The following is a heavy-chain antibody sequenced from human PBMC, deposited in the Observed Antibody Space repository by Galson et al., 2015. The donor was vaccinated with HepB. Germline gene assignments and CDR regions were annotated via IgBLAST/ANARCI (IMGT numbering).Heavy chain of an antibody. CDR2: VSSSGGST. V-gene: IGHV3-64D*06. CDR1: GFTFSSYA. Sequence: SLRLSCAASGFTFSSYAMHRVRQAPGKGLEYVSTVSSSGGSTYYADSVKGRFTISRDNSKNTLYLQTTSLRAEDTALYYCVKARGHYYDSSGYYPQTAFDTWGQGTMVTVSS. D-gene: IGHD3-22*01. J-gene: IGHJ3*02. CDR3: VKARGHYYDSSGYYPQTAFDT.